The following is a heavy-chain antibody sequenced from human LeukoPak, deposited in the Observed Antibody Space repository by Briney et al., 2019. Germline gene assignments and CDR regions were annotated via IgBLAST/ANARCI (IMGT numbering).Heavy chain of an antibody. J-gene: IGHJ4*02. CDR2: ISSTNSYI. CDR1: GFTFNSYS. D-gene: IGHD3-22*01. Sequence: GGSLRLSCAASGFTFNSYSMTWVRQAPGKGLEWVSSISSTNSYIYYADSVKGRITISRDNAKNSLYLQMNSLRAEDTAVYYCARVRYDSSGNDYWGQGTLVTVSS. V-gene: IGHV3-21*01. CDR3: ARVRYDSSGNDY.